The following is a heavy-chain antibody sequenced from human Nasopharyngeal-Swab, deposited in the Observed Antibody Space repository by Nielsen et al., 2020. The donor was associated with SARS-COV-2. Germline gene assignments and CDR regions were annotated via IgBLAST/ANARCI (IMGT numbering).Heavy chain of an antibody. V-gene: IGHV3-15*01. CDR1: GFTFSNAW. J-gene: IGHJ4*02. Sequence: GESLKISCAASGFTFSNAWMSWVRQAPGKGLEWVGRIKSKTDGGATDYAAPVKGRFTISRDDSKNTLYLQMNSLKTEDTAVYYCSQAPSNWGQGTLVTVSS. CDR2: IKSKTDGGAT. CDR3: SQAPSN.